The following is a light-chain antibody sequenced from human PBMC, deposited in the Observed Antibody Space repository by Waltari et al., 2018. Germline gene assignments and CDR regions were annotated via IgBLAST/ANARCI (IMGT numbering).Light chain of an antibody. CDR2: EVT. CDR3: CSYTGSNTLV. Sequence: QSALTQPPSVSGSPGQSVTISCTGTSSDVGYYNRVSWYQQPPGAAPKLKSDEVTNRPSGVPARCSGSKAGNTASLTISGLQAEDEANYYCCSYTGSNTLVFGGGTKLTVL. V-gene: IGLV2-18*02. CDR1: SSDVGYYNR. J-gene: IGLJ2*01.